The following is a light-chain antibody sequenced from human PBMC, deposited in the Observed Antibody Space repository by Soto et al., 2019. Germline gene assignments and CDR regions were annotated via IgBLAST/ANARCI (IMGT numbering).Light chain of an antibody. Sequence: QSVLTQPASVSGSPGQSITISCTGTSSDVGGYNYVSWYQQHPGKAPKLMIYDVSNRPSGVSNRFSGSKSGNTASLTISVLQAEDEADYYCSSYTTSSTYYVFGTGTKLTVL. V-gene: IGLV2-14*01. CDR1: SSDVGGYNY. J-gene: IGLJ1*01. CDR2: DVS. CDR3: SSYTTSSTYYV.